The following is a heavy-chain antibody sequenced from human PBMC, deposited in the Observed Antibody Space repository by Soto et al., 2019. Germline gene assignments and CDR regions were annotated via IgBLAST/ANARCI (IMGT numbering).Heavy chain of an antibody. Sequence: SETLSLTCAVYGGSFSGYYWSWIRQPPGKGLEWIGEINHSGSTNYNPSLKSRVTISVDTSKNQFSLKLSSVTAADTAVYYCARGGDPAYHVPAATNYYMDVWGKGTTVTVSS. CDR1: GGSFSGYY. D-gene: IGHD2-2*01. J-gene: IGHJ6*03. CDR3: ARGGDPAYHVPAATNYYMDV. V-gene: IGHV4-34*01. CDR2: INHSGST.